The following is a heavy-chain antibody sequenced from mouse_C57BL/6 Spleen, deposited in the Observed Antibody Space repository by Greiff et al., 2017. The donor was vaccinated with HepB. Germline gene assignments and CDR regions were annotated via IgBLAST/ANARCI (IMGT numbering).Heavy chain of an antibody. CDR3: TKTGSSRYFDY. V-gene: IGHV1-15*01. Sequence: VKLQQSGAELVRPGASVTLSCKASGYTFTDYEMHWVKQTPVHGLEWIGAIDPETGGTAYNQKFKGKAILTADKSSSTAYMELRSLTSEDSAVYYCTKTGSSRYFDYWGQGTTLTVSS. J-gene: IGHJ2*01. CDR2: IDPETGGT. CDR1: GYTFTDYE. D-gene: IGHD1-1*01.